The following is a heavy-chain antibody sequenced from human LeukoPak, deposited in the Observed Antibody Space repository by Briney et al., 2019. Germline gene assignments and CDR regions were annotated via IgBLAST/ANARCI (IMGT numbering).Heavy chain of an antibody. Sequence: SETLSLTCAVYGGSFSGYYWSWIRQPPGKGLEWIGEINHSGSTNYNPSLKSRVTISVDTSKNQFSLKLSSVTAADTAVYYCTSYYYDSSGYRGAFDIWGQGTMVTVSS. V-gene: IGHV4-34*03. CDR1: GGSFSGYY. CDR2: INHSGST. CDR3: TSYYYDSSGYRGAFDI. D-gene: IGHD3-22*01. J-gene: IGHJ3*02.